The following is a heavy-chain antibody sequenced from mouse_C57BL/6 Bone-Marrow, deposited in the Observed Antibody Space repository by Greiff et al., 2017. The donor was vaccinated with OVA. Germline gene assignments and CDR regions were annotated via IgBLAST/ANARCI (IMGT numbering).Heavy chain of an antibody. D-gene: IGHD2-1*01. J-gene: IGHJ4*01. CDR1: GFTFSSYA. CDR3: TRAMVTTLYYYAMDY. Sequence: DVHLVESGEGLVKPGGSLKLSCAASGFTFSSYAMSWVRQTPEKRLEWVAYISSGGDYIYYADTVKGRFTISRDNARNTLYLQMSSLKSEDTAMYYCTRAMVTTLYYYAMDYWGQGTSVTVSS. V-gene: IGHV5-9-1*02. CDR2: ISSGGDYI.